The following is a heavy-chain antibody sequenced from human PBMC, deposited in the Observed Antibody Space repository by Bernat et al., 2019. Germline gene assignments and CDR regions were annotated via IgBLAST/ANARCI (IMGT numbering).Heavy chain of an antibody. Sequence: QVHLVESGGGVVQPGRSLRLSCSASGFTFSSYGMHWVRQAPGKGLEWVAIIWFDGSNKYYGDSVKGRFTISRDNAKNTLYLQMNSLRVEDTAVYYCARGFNHLDRFDYWGQGTPVTVSS. CDR2: IWFDGSNK. V-gene: IGHV3-33*01. CDR3: ARGFNHLDRFDY. D-gene: IGHD3/OR15-3a*01. CDR1: GFTFSSYG. J-gene: IGHJ4*02.